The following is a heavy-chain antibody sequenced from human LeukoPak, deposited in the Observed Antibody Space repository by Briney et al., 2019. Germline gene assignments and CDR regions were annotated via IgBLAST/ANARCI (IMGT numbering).Heavy chain of an antibody. CDR1: LDSTTSNF. CDR2: IHRSGRP. V-gene: IGHV4/OR15-8*01. D-gene: IGHD5-18*01. J-gene: IGHJ4*02. CDR3: ARVQIGYSYGLFDY. Sequence: PSETLSLTCTVSLDSTTSNFWRWVRQPPGKGLEWIGEIHRSGRPNYNPSLQSRVTISIDRSRNQIVLELSSVTAADTAVYYCARVQIGYSYGLFDYWGQGTLVTVSS.